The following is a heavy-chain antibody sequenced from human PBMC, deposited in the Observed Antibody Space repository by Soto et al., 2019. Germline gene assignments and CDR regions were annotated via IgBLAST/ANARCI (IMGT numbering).Heavy chain of an antibody. D-gene: IGHD3-22*01. CDR3: ARAYHLTPYDSSGLIDY. CDR1: GYTFTSYY. V-gene: IGHV1-46*03. Sequence: ASVKVSCKASGYTFTSYYMHWVRQAPGQGLEWMGIINPSGGSTSYAQKFQGRVTMTRDTSTSTVYMELSSLRSEDTAVYYCARAYHLTPYDSSGLIDYWGQGTLVTVSS. J-gene: IGHJ4*02. CDR2: INPSGGST.